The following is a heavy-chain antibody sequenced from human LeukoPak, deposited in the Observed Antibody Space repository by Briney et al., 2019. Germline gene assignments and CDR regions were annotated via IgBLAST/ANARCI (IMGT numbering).Heavy chain of an antibody. CDR1: GFTFSDYY. CDR3: ARDHDFAFDN. D-gene: IGHD2-21*02. J-gene: IGHJ4*02. Sequence: GGSLRLSCAASGFTFSDYYMSWIRQAPGKGLEWVSYISSSGSTIYYVDSVKGRFTISRDNAKNSLYLQLSSLRAEDTAVYYCARDHDFAFDNWGQGTLVTVSS. CDR2: ISSSGSTI. V-gene: IGHV3-11*04.